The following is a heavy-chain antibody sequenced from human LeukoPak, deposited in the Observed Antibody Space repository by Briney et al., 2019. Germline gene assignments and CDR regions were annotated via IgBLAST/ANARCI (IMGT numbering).Heavy chain of an antibody. V-gene: IGHV4-34*01. CDR2: INHSGST. CDR1: GGSFSGYY. D-gene: IGHD2-8*01. J-gene: IGHJ3*02. Sequence: QPSESLSLTCAVYGGSFSGYYWSWIRQPPGKGLEWIGEINHSGSTNYNPSLKSRVTISVDTSKNQFSVKLSSVTAADTAVYYCARIMGPYILDAFDIWGQGTMVTVSS. CDR3: ARIMGPYILDAFDI.